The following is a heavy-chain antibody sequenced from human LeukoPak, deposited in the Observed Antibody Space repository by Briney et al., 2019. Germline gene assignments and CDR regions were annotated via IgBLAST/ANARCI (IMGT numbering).Heavy chain of an antibody. CDR1: GGSISSYY. CDR2: IYYSGST. CDR3: ARVAEYPCYGSGRSYYYYGMDV. V-gene: IGHV4-59*01. D-gene: IGHD3-10*01. J-gene: IGHJ6*02. Sequence: SETLSLTCTVSGGSISSYYWSWIRQPPGKGLEWIGYIYYSGSTNYNPSLKSRVTISVDTSKNQFSLKLSSVTAADTAVYYCARVAEYPCYGSGRSYYYYGMDVWGQGTTVTVSS.